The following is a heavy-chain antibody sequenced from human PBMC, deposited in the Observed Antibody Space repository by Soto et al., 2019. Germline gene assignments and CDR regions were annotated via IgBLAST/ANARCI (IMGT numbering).Heavy chain of an antibody. D-gene: IGHD2-8*02. CDR3: ARDKITGLFDY. J-gene: IGHJ4*02. CDR2: IYHSGST. Sequence: PSETLSLTCTVSGASFSPNYWSWIRQPPGKGLEWIGYIYHSGSTYYNPSLKSRVTISVDRSKNQFSLKLTSVTAADTAVYYCARDKITGLFDYWGQGTLVTVSS. V-gene: IGHV4-59*12. CDR1: GASFSPNY.